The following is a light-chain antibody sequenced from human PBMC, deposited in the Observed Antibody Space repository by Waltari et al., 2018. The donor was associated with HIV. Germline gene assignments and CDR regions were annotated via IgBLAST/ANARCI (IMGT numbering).Light chain of an antibody. CDR3: CSYAGRYTWV. V-gene: IGLV2-11*01. CDR1: SRDVGGYNY. J-gene: IGLJ3*02. Sequence: QSALTQPRSVSGSPGQSVTISCSGTSRDVGGYNYVSCYQQHPGKAPKLMIYDVTERPSGVPDRFSGSKSGNTASLTISGLQADDEADYYCCSYAGRYTWVFGGGTELTVL. CDR2: DVT.